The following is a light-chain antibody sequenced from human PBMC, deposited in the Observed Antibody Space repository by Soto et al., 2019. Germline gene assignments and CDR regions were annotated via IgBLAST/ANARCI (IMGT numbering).Light chain of an antibody. Sequence: QSALTQPPSVSGSPGQSVTISCTGTSTDFVSYNRVSWYQQPPGTAPKLIIYEASNRPSGVSDRFSGSKSGNKASLTISGLQAADEADYYCSLYTSENTYVFGTGTKVTVL. CDR2: EAS. CDR1: STDFVSYNR. V-gene: IGLV2-18*01. J-gene: IGLJ1*01. CDR3: SLYTSENTYV.